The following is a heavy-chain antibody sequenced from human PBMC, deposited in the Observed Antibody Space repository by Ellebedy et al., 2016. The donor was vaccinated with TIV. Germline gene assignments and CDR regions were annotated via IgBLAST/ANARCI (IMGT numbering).Heavy chain of an antibody. V-gene: IGHV3-66*01. CDR3: ARDWHHVEF. CDR2: LFGGDGHRT. Sequence: GESLKISCAASGFSVGSNDMSWVRQAPGQGLEWVSVLFGGDGHRTYYADSVRDRFTISRDDSKNILFLQMNSLRGDDTAVYYCARDWHHVEFWGQGTLVTVSS. CDR1: GFSVGSND. J-gene: IGHJ4*02.